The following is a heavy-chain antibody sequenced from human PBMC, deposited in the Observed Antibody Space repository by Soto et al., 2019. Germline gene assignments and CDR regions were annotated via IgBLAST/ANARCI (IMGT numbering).Heavy chain of an antibody. CDR2: ISGSSGTT. J-gene: IGHJ6*02. V-gene: IGHV3-48*02. CDR3: AAPTYSRGWTIDYFYGMDV. CDR1: GFTFSSYS. D-gene: IGHD6-19*01. Sequence: EVQLVESGGDLVQPGGSLRLSCAASGFTFSSYSMNWVRQAPGKGPEWLSYISGSSGTTYYADSVKGRFTISRDNAKNSLFLQMSRLRDEDPAVYFCAAPTYSRGWTIDYFYGMDVWGQGTTVTVSS.